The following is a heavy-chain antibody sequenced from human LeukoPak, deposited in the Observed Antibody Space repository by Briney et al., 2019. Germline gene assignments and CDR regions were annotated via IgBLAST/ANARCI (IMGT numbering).Heavy chain of an antibody. Sequence: PGRSLRLPCAASGFTFSSYAMHWVRQAPGKGLEWVAVISYDGSNKYYADSVKGRFTISRDNSKNTLYLQMNSLRAEDTAVYYCARGLQAGYSGSLEDYWGQGTLVTVSA. D-gene: IGHD1-26*01. J-gene: IGHJ4*02. CDR1: GFTFSSYA. CDR3: ARGLQAGYSGSLEDY. CDR2: ISYDGSNK. V-gene: IGHV3-30-3*01.